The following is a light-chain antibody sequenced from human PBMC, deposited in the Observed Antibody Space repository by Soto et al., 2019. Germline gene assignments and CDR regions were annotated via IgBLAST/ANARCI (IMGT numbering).Light chain of an antibody. V-gene: IGLV1-40*01. J-gene: IGLJ2*01. CDR1: SSNIGAGYD. Sequence: QSVLTQAPSVSGAPRQRVTISCTGSSSNIGAGYDVHWYQQLPGTAPKLLIYGNSNRPSGVPDRFSGSKSGTSASLAITGLQAEDEADYYCQSYDSSLSGSGVFGGGTKLTVL. CDR3: QSYDSSLSGSGV. CDR2: GNS.